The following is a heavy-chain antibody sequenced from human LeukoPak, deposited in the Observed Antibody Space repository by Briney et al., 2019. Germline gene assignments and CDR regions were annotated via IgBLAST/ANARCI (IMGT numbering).Heavy chain of an antibody. CDR1: GFTFSSYS. J-gene: IGHJ6*02. D-gene: IGHD3-9*01. V-gene: IGHV3-21*01. Sequence: GGSLRLSCAASGFTFSSYSMNWVRQGPGKGLEWVSSISRNSSYIYYADSVKGRFTISRDNVKNSLYLQMNSLRAEDTAVYYCARAGPTLRYFDWLLLGYYYYYGMDVWGQGTTVTVSS. CDR3: ARAGPTLRYFDWLLLGYYYYYGMDV. CDR2: ISRNSSYI.